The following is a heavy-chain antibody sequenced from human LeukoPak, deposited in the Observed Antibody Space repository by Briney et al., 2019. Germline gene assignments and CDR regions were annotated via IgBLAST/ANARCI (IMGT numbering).Heavy chain of an antibody. CDR2: IIPILGIA. V-gene: IGHV1-69*04. J-gene: IGHJ5*02. CDR3: ARASESSGWYRGVGWFDP. Sequence: SVEVSCKASGGTFSSYAISWVRQAPGQGLEWMGRIIPILGIANYAQKFQGRVTITADKSTSTAYMELSSPRSEDTAVYYCARASESSGWYRGVGWFDPWGQGTLVTVSS. D-gene: IGHD6-19*01. CDR1: GGTFSSYA.